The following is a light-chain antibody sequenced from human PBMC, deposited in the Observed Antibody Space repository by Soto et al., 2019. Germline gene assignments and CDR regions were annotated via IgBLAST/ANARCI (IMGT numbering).Light chain of an antibody. CDR2: GAS. J-gene: IGKJ4*01. CDR3: QQYNKWPPLT. CDR1: QSVGTN. V-gene: IGKV3-15*01. Sequence: EVVMTQSPATQSVSPGERATLSCRASQSVGTNLAWYQQKPGQAPRLLIYGASTRATGIPARFSGSGSGTEFTLTISSLQSEDLAVYYCQQYNKWPPLTFGGGTKVELK.